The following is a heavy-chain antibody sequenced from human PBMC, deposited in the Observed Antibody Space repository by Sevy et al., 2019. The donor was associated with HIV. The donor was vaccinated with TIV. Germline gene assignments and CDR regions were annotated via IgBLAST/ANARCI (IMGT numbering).Heavy chain of an antibody. V-gene: IGHV5-51*01. D-gene: IGHD3-10*01. Sequence: GESLKISCKGSGYSFTSYWIGWVRQMPGKGLEWMGIIYPGDSDTTYSPSFQGQVTISADKSISTAYLQWSSLKASDTAMYLCGGGGESYYASGSSSNAFDIWGQGTMVTVSS. CDR3: GGGGESYYASGSSSNAFDI. J-gene: IGHJ3*02. CDR1: GYSFTSYW. CDR2: IYPGDSDT.